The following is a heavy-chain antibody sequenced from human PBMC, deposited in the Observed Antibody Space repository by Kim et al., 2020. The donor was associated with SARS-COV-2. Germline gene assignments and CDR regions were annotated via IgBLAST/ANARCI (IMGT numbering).Heavy chain of an antibody. V-gene: IGHV4-39*07. J-gene: IGHJ4*02. CDR3: ARGKAPGPYSSGWFFDY. Sequence: LKSRFTISVDTSKNQFSLKLSSVTAADTAVYYCARGKAPGPYSSGWFFDYWGQGTLVTVSS. D-gene: IGHD6-19*01.